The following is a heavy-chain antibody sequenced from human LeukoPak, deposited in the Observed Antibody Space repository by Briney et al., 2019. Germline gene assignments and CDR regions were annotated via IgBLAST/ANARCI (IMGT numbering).Heavy chain of an antibody. V-gene: IGHV3-48*04. CDR2: ISSSSSTI. D-gene: IGHD6-19*01. Sequence: GGSLRLSCAASGFTFSSYSMNWVRQAPGKGLEWVSYISSSSSTIYYADSVTGRFTISRDNAKNSLYLQMNSLRAEDTAVYYCARGPAVADYFQHYYMDVWGKGTTVTVSS. J-gene: IGHJ6*03. CDR3: ARGPAVADYFQHYYMDV. CDR1: GFTFSSYS.